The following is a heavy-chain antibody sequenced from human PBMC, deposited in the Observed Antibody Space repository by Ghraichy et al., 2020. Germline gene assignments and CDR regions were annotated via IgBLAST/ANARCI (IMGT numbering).Heavy chain of an antibody. CDR1: GGSISSYY. D-gene: IGHD2-15*01. J-gene: IGHJ3*02. CDR2: IYTSGST. V-gene: IGHV4-4*09. CDR3: ARRPPGGTFDI. Sequence: SETLSLTCTVSGGSISSYYWTWIRQPPGKGLEWIGYIYTSGSTNYNPSLKSRVTISLDTSKNQFSLRLNSVTAADTAMYYCARRPPGGTFDIWGQGTMVAVSS.